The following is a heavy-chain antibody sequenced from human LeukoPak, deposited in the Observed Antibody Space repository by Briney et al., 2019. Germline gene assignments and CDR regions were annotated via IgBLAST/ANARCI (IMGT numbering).Heavy chain of an antibody. V-gene: IGHV1-46*01. CDR1: GYTFINYY. D-gene: IGHD5-18*01. CDR3: ARENGYRRGFDY. J-gene: IGHJ4*02. Sequence: ASVKVSCKASGYTFINYYMHWVRQAPGQGLEWMGIINASGGSTSYAQKFQGRVTMTSDTSTSTIYMELSSLRSEDTAMYYCARENGYRRGFDYWGRGTLVTVSS. CDR2: INASGGST.